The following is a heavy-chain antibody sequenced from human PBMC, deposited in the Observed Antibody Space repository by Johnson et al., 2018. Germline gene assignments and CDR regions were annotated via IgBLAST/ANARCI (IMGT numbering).Heavy chain of an antibody. Sequence: QVQLVESGAEVKKPGASVKVSCKTSGYTFTNYDINWVRQATGQGLEWRGWMNPTNHNTGYAQKFQGRVTMTRNTPMSTAYLDLSSRRSEETAVYYCARGYRYGDYFRSFDYWGQGTLVTVSS. CDR2: MNPTNHNT. V-gene: IGHV1-8*01. CDR3: ARGYRYGDYFRSFDY. CDR1: GYTFTNYD. J-gene: IGHJ4*02. D-gene: IGHD4-17*01.